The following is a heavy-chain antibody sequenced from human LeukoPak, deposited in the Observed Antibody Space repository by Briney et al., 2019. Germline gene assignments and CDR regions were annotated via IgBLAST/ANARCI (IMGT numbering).Heavy chain of an antibody. CDR1: GGSISGYY. J-gene: IGHJ2*01. V-gene: IGHV4-59*08. CDR2: IYYSGST. CDR3: ARQGINYYDSSGPSATIWYFDL. D-gene: IGHD3-22*01. Sequence: SETLSLTCTVSGGSISGYYWSWIRQPPGKGLEWIGYIYYSGSTNYNPSLKSRVTISVDTSKNQFSLKLSSVTAADTAVYYCARQGINYYDSSGPSATIWYFDLWGRGTLVTVSS.